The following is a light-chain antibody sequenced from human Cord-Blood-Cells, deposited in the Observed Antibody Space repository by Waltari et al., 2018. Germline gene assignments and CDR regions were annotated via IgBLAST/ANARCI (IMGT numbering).Light chain of an antibody. CDR1: QSVLYSSNNKNY. CDR2: WAS. CDR3: QQYYSTPYT. Sequence: DIVMTQSPDSLAVSLGERATINCTSCQSVLYSSNNKNYLALYQQKPGKPPKLLIYWASTRESGVPDRFSGSGSGTDFTLTISSLQAEDVAVYYCQQYYSTPYTFGQGTKLEIK. V-gene: IGKV4-1*01. J-gene: IGKJ2*01.